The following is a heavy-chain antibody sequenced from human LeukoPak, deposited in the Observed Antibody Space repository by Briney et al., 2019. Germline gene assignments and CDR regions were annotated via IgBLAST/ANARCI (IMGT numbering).Heavy chain of an antibody. CDR2: ISWDGGST. Sequence: PGGSLRLSCAASGFTFDDYTMHWVRQAPGKGLEWVSLISWDGGSTYYADSVKGRFTISRDNSKNSLYLQMNSLRTEDTALYYCAKGGLVVVVAAAFDYWGQGTLVTVSS. CDR1: GFTFDDYT. V-gene: IGHV3-43*01. CDR3: AKGGLVVVVAAAFDY. D-gene: IGHD2-15*01. J-gene: IGHJ4*02.